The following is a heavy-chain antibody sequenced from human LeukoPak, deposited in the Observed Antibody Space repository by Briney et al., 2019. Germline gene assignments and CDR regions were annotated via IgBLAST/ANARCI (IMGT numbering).Heavy chain of an antibody. CDR3: ATQPIWGSYRPFDY. D-gene: IGHD3-16*02. J-gene: IGHJ4*02. V-gene: IGHV4-34*01. CDR1: GGSISSYF. Sequence: SETLSLTCTVSGGSISSYFWSWIRQAPGKGLEWIGEISHGGSTNYNPSLKSRVTISVDTSKNQISLRLSSVTAADTAVYYCATQPIWGSYRPFDYWGQGTLVTVSS. CDR2: ISHGGST.